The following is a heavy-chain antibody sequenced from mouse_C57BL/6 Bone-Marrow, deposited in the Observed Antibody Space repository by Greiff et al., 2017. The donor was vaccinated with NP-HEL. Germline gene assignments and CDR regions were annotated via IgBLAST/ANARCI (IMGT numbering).Heavy chain of an antibody. CDR2: IDPSDSYT. J-gene: IGHJ4*01. V-gene: IGHV1-69*01. CDR1: GYTFTSYW. CDR3: ARSRDFYAMDY. Sequence: QVQLQQSGAELVMPGASVKLSCKASGYTFTSYWMHWVKQRPGQGLAWIGEIDPSDSYTNYNQKFKGKSTLTVDKSSSTAYTQLSSLTSEDSAVYYCARSRDFYAMDYWGQGTSVTVSS. D-gene: IGHD3-3*01.